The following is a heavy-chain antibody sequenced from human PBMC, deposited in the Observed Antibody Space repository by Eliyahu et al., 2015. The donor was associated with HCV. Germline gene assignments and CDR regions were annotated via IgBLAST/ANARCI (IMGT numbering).Heavy chain of an antibody. V-gene: IGHV2-70*15. Sequence: QVTLRESGPALVKPTQTLTLTCTFSGFSLSTSGMCVSWIRQPPGKALEWLARIDWDDDKYYSTSLKTRLTISKDTSKNQVVLTMTNMDPVDTATYYCARIRAGRGYSNGYDAFDIWGQGTIVTVSS. CDR3: ARIRAGRGYSNGYDAFDI. CDR2: IDWDDDK. J-gene: IGHJ3*02. CDR1: GFSLSTSGMC. D-gene: IGHD5-18*01.